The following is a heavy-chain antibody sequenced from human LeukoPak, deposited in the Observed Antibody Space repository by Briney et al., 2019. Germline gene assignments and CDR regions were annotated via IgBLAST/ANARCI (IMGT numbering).Heavy chain of an antibody. CDR3: ASTGVGGVFDY. V-gene: IGHV3-7*01. CDR2: IKQDGSEK. Sequence: GGSLRLSCAASGFTFSSYWMSWVRQAPGKGLEWVANIKQDGSEKYYVDSVKGRLTISRDNAKNSLYLQMNSLRAEDTAVYYCASTGVGGVFDYWGQGTLVTVSS. D-gene: IGHD1-26*01. J-gene: IGHJ4*02. CDR1: GFTFSSYW.